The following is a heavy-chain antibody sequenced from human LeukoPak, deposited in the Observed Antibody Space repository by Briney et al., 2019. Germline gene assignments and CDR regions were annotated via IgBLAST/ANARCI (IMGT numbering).Heavy chain of an antibody. CDR3: EKDGGSGWLHDAFDI. V-gene: IGHV3-33*06. CDR2: IWYDGSNK. CDR1: GFTFSSYG. D-gene: IGHD6-19*01. Sequence: PGGSLRLSCGESGFTFSSYGMHWVRQAPGKGLEWVAVIWYDGSNKYYADSVKGRFTIYRDHSKNTLYPKMNSLRAEDTAVYYCEKDGGSGWLHDAFDIWGQGTMVTVS. J-gene: IGHJ3*02.